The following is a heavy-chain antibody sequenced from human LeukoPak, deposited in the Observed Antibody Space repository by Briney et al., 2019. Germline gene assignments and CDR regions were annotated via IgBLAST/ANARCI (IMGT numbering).Heavy chain of an antibody. CDR3: AKDHYSGSGNPDY. D-gene: IGHD3-10*01. J-gene: IGHJ4*02. V-gene: IGHV3-23*01. CDR2: ISPSGGIT. CDR1: GFTLSSHG. Sequence: GGSLRLSCAASGFTLSSHGMNWVRQAPGKGLEWVSGISPSGGITYYTDSVKGRFTISRDNSKNTLYLQMNSLRAEETAVYYCAKDHYSGSGNPDYWGQGTLVTVSS.